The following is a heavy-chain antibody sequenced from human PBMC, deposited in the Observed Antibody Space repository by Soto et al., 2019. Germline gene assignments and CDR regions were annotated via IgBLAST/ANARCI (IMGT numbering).Heavy chain of an antibody. CDR1: GFTFGSYA. J-gene: IGHJ5*02. CDR2: ISGSGGST. V-gene: IGHV3-23*01. D-gene: IGHD3-22*01. CDR3: AKTDYYDSSGYYKRGWFDP. Sequence: PGGSLRLSCAASGFTFGSYAMSWVRQAPGKGLEWVSAISGSGGSTYYADSVKGRFTISRDNSKNTLYLQMNSLRAEDTAVYYCAKTDYYDSSGYYKRGWFDPWGQGTLVTVSS.